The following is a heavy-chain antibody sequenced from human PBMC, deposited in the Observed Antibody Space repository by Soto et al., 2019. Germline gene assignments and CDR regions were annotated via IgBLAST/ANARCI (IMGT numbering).Heavy chain of an antibody. J-gene: IGHJ6*02. CDR3: ARKSAGDYRRYYYYYGMDV. Sequence: LVKVSCKASGGTFSSYAISWVRQAPGQGLDWMGGIIPIFGTANYAQKFQGRVTITADESTSTAYMELSSLRSEDTAVYYCARKSAGDYRRYYYYYGMDVWGQGTTVTVSS. D-gene: IGHD4-17*01. CDR2: IIPIFGTA. CDR1: GGTFSSYA. V-gene: IGHV1-69*13.